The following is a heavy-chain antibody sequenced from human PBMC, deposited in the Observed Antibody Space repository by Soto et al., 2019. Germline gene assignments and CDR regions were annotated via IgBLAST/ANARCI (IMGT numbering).Heavy chain of an antibody. CDR2: IWYDGSNE. J-gene: IGHJ5*02. D-gene: IGHD6-13*01. CDR1: GFIFSNHA. Sequence: QVQLVESGGGVVQPGTSLRLSCAASGFIFSNHAIHLVRQAPGKGLEWVAIIWYDGSNEYYADSVKGRFTISRDTSKNTLYLQMNSLSVEDPAMYYCARAGGSSLYSWFDPWGQGTLVTVSS. CDR3: ARAGGSSLYSWFDP. V-gene: IGHV3-33*01.